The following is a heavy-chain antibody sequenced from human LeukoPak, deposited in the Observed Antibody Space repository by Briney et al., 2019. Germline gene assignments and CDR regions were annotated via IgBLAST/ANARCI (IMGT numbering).Heavy chain of an antibody. CDR2: IIPIFGTA. Sequence: GSSVKVSCKASGGTFSSYAISWVRQAPGQGLEWMGGIIPIFGTANYAQKFQGRVTITADESTSTAYMELSSLRSEDTAVYYCASCASPVYSGSYYFDYWGQGTLVTVPS. J-gene: IGHJ4*02. V-gene: IGHV1-69*01. CDR3: ASCASPVYSGSYYFDY. CDR1: GGTFSSYA. D-gene: IGHD1-26*01.